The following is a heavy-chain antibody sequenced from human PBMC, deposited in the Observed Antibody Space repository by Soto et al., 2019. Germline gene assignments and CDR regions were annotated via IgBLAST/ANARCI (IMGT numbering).Heavy chain of an antibody. CDR2: INAGNGNT. V-gene: IGHV1-3*01. CDR3: ARDPIAAAEEGWFDP. D-gene: IGHD6-13*01. J-gene: IGHJ5*02. Sequence: GASVKVSCKASGYTFTSYAMHWVRQAPGQRLEWMGWINAGNGNTKYSQKFQGRVTITRDTSASTAYMELSSLRSEDTAVYYCARDPIAAAEEGWFDPWGQGTLVTVSS. CDR1: GYTFTSYA.